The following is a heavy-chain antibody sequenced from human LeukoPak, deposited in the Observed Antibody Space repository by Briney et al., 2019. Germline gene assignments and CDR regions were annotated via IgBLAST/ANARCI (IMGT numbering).Heavy chain of an antibody. CDR2: ISWNSGSI. CDR1: GFTFDDYA. V-gene: IGHV3-9*03. D-gene: IGHD3-22*01. CDR3: ARSDRGYYWTPFDY. Sequence: GRSLRLSCAASGFTFDDYAMHWVRQAPGKGLEWVSGISWNSGSIGYADSVKGRFTISRDNAKKSLYLQMNSLRAEDMALYYCARSDRGYYWTPFDYWGQGTLVTVSS. J-gene: IGHJ4*02.